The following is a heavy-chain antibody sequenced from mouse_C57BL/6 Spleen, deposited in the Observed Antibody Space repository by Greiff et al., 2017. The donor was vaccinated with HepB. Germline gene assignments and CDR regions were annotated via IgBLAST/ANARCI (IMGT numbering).Heavy chain of an antibody. V-gene: IGHV5-4*01. J-gene: IGHJ4*01. CDR2: ISDGGSYT. Sequence: EVKLMESGGGLVKPGGSLKLSCAASGFTFSSYAMSWVRQTPEKRLEWVATISDGGSYTYYPDNVKGRFTISRDNAKNNLYLQMSHLKSEDTAMYYCAREKYYAMDYWGQGTSVTVSS. CDR1: GFTFSSYA. CDR3: AREKYYAMDY.